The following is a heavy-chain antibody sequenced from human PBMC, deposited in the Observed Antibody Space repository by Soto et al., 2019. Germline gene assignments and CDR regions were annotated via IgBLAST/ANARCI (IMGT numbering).Heavy chain of an antibody. CDR1: GGSINSYY. CDR3: ARDGIAAAGPIYYYYGMDV. CDR2: IYYSGST. D-gene: IGHD6-13*01. V-gene: IGHV4-59*12. Sequence: SETLSLTCTVSGGSINSYYWSWIRQPPGKGLEWIGYIYYSGSTNYNPSLKSRVTISVDTSKNQFSLKLSSVTAADTAVYYCARDGIAAAGPIYYYYGMDVWGQGTTVTVSS. J-gene: IGHJ6*02.